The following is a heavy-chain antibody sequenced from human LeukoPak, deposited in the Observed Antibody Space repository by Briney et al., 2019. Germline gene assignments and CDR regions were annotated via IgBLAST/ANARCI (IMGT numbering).Heavy chain of an antibody. J-gene: IGHJ4*02. D-gene: IGHD3-10*01. Sequence: ASVKVSCKASGYTFTSYGISWVRQAPGQGLEWMGWISANDGNTDYPQKLQGRVTMTTDTSTSPAYMQLRSLRSDDKAVYYCARESHVTRQDYWGQGTLVTVSS. CDR1: GYTFTSYG. CDR2: ISANDGNT. CDR3: ARESHVTRQDY. V-gene: IGHV1-18*01.